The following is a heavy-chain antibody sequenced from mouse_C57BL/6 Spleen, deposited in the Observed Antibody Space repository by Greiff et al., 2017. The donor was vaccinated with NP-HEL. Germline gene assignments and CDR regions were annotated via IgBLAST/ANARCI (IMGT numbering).Heavy chain of an antibody. V-gene: IGHV1-78*01. J-gene: IGHJ2*01. Sequence: VQLQQSDAVLAKPGASVKISCKASGYTFTDHTIHWMKQRPGQGLEWIGSIYPRDGRTRYNEKFKGKAKLTADKSASTAYMELSSLTSEDSAVYFCTRVTGYWGQGTTLTVSS. CDR2: IYPRDGRT. CDR3: TRVTGY. D-gene: IGHD2-12*01. CDR1: GYTFTDHT.